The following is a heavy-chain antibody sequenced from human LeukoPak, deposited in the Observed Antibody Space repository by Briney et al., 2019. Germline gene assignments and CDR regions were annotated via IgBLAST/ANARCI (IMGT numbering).Heavy chain of an antibody. CDR3: ASRIPYDSSSY. CDR1: GFTFSSYW. CDR2: ISGDGSST. J-gene: IGHJ4*02. V-gene: IGHV3-74*01. Sequence: GGSLRLSCAASGFTFSSYWMHWVRQAPGKGLVWVSRISGDGSSTDYADSVKGRFTISRDNAKNTLYLQMNSLRAEDTAVYYCASRIPYDSSSYWGQGTLVTVSS. D-gene: IGHD3-22*01.